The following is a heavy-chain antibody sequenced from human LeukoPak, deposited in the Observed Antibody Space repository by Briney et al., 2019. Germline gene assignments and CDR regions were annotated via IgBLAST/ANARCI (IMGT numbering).Heavy chain of an antibody. J-gene: IGHJ4*02. V-gene: IGHV1-69*05. CDR3: ARDPLGYSYGYDY. CDR1: GYTFTGYY. Sequence: GASVKVSCKAFGYTFTGYYMHWVRQAPGQGLEWMGRIIPIFGTANYAQKFQGRVTITTDESTSTAYMELSSLRSEDTAVYYCARDPLGYSYGYDYWGQGTLVTVSS. D-gene: IGHD5-18*01. CDR2: IIPIFGTA.